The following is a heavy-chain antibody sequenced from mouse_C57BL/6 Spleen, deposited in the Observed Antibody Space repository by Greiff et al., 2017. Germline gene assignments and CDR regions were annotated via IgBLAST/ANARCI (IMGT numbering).Heavy chain of an antibody. CDR2: IDPSDSYT. Sequence: QVQLQQPGAELVMPGASVKLSCKASGYTFTSYWMHWVKQRPGQGLEWIGAIDPSDSYTNYNQKVKGKSTLTVDKSSSTAYMQLSSLTSEDSAVYYCARGDGNWYFDVWGTGTTVTVSS. V-gene: IGHV1-69*01. J-gene: IGHJ1*03. CDR1: GYTFTSYW. D-gene: IGHD2-1*01. CDR3: ARGDGNWYFDV.